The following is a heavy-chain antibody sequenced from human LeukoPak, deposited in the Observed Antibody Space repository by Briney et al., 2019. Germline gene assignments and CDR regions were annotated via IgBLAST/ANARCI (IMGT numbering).Heavy chain of an antibody. CDR2: IIPIFGTA. V-gene: IGHV1-69*01. CDR3: ARGPGGNFDWLTGDYYYYYMDV. CDR1: GGTFSSYA. Sequence: ASVKVSCKASGGTFSSYAISWVRQAPGQGLEWMGGIIPIFGTANYVQKFQGRVTITSDESTSTAYMELSSLRSEDTDVYYCARGPGGNFDWLTGDYYYYYMDVWGKGTTVTVSS. D-gene: IGHD3-9*01. J-gene: IGHJ6*03.